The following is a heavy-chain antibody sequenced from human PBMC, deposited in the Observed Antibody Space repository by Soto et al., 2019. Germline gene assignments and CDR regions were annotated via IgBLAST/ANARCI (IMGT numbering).Heavy chain of an antibody. V-gene: IGHV4-34*01. J-gene: IGHJ5*02. Sequence: SETLSLSCAVYGGSFSGYYWSWIRQPPGKGLEWIGEINHSGSTNYNPSLKSRVTISVDTSKNQFSLKLSSVTAADTAVYYCARVGDIVGVPAAIVTDSCFGPWGQGTLVTVSS. CDR2: INHSGST. CDR3: ARVGDIVGVPAAIVTDSCFGP. D-gene: IGHD2-2*01. CDR1: GGSFSGYY.